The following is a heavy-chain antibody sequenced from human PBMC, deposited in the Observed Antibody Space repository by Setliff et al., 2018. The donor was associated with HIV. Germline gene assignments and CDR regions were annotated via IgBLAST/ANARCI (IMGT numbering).Heavy chain of an antibody. CDR3: ARPRRVRSRAWYWFDI. CDR2: IYQSGSI. CDR1: GYSINSGFS. V-gene: IGHV4-38-2*01. Sequence: SETLSLICAASGYSINSGFSRAWIRQPPGQGPQWIGSIYQSGSIYYNPSLQSRVTISVDSSKNQFSLNLFTVTAADTAVYYCARPRRVRSRAWYWFDIWGQGTLVTVSS. J-gene: IGHJ5*02. D-gene: IGHD6-19*01.